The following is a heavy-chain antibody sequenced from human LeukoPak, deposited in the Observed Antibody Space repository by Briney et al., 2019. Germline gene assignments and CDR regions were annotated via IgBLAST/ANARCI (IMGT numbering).Heavy chain of an antibody. CDR2: INTNTGNP. V-gene: IGHV7-4-1*02. D-gene: IGHD6-19*01. CDR1: GYTFTSYA. CDR3: ARVVTGIAVAGPGWFDP. Sequence: GASVKVSCKASGYTFTSYAMNWVRQAPGQGLEWMGWINTNTGNPTYAQGFTGRFVFSLDTSVSTAYLQISSLKAEDTAVYYCARVVTGIAVAGPGWFDPWGQGTLVTVSS. J-gene: IGHJ5*02.